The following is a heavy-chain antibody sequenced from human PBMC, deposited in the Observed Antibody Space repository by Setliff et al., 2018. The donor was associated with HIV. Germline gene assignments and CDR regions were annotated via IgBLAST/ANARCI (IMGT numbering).Heavy chain of an antibody. D-gene: IGHD3-3*01. Sequence: ASVKVSCKTSGYTFTNYGLSWVRQAPGQGLEWMGWISAYNGNTNYAQKLQDRVTMATDTSTSTAYMELRSLRSDDSAMYYCVRVGRGGYYYDAFDFWGQGTMVTVS. CDR2: ISAYNGNT. J-gene: IGHJ3*01. CDR1: GYTFTNYG. CDR3: VRVGRGGYYYDAFDF. V-gene: IGHV1-18*01.